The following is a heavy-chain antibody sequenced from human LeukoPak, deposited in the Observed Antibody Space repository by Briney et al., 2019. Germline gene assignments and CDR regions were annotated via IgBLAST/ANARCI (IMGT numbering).Heavy chain of an antibody. D-gene: IGHD3-16*01. CDR2: VNHRGMT. J-gene: IGHJ4*02. V-gene: IGHV4-34*01. CDR3: ARDPTSEISVPYYFDD. CDR1: GGSFTGYH. Sequence: SETLSLTCAVYGGSFTGYHWNWIRQAPGKGLQCIGEVNHRGMTNYNPSLKSRVIISADTSKNQFSLKLKSVTAADTAMYYCARDPTSEISVPYYFDDWGQGTLVTVSS.